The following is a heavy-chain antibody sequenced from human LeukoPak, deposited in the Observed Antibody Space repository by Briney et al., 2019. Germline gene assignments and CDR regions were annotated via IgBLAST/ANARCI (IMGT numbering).Heavy chain of an antibody. D-gene: IGHD2-2*02. Sequence: GGSLRLSCATSGFTFNSYVMHWVRQAPGKGLEWVAFIQYDGSYKFYADSVQGRFSVSRDNSKNTLFLQMNSLRAEDTALYYCAKTSDQLLYSKFDFWGQGTLVTVSS. V-gene: IGHV3-30*02. J-gene: IGHJ4*02. CDR2: IQYDGSYK. CDR3: AKTSDQLLYSKFDF. CDR1: GFTFNSYV.